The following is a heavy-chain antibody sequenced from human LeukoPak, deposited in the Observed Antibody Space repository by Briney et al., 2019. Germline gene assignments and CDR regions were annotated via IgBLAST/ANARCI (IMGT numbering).Heavy chain of an antibody. Sequence: ASVKVSCKASGGTFSSYAISWVRQAPGQGLEWMGGIIPIFGTANHAQKFQGRVTITADESTSTAYMELSSLRSEDTAVYYCAREPTESYYDFWSGYADDAFDIWGQGTMVTVSS. CDR2: IIPIFGTA. V-gene: IGHV1-69*13. CDR3: AREPTESYYDFWSGYADDAFDI. D-gene: IGHD3-3*01. CDR1: GGTFSSYA. J-gene: IGHJ3*02.